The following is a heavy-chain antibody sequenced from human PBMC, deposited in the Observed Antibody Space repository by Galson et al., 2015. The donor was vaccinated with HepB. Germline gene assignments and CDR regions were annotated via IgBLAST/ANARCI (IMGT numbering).Heavy chain of an antibody. CDR2: MSCNSGGT. Sequence: SVKVSCKASGFTFSRYYMHWVRQAPGQGLEWMGWMSCNSGGTNYAQKFRGRVTMTRDTSIATAYMDLSSLTFDDTAVFYCVTSTGYSSTWGAFDIWGQGTMVTVSS. CDR1: GFTFSRYY. CDR3: VTSTGYSSTWGAFDI. V-gene: IGHV1-2*02. D-gene: IGHD6-13*01. J-gene: IGHJ3*02.